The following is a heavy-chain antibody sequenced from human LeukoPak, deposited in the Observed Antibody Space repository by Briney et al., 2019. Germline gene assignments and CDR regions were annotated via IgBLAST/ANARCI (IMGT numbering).Heavy chain of an antibody. CDR3: ARQSAWSDFWSGYSDY. D-gene: IGHD3-3*01. CDR2: IYPGDSDT. CDR1: GYSFISYW. V-gene: IGHV5-51*01. Sequence: GESLKISCKVSGYSFISYWIGWVRQMPGKGLELMGIIYPGDSDTRYSPSFQGQVTISVDTSINTAYLQWSSLKASDTAMYYCARQSAWSDFWSGYSDYWGQGTLVTVSS. J-gene: IGHJ4*02.